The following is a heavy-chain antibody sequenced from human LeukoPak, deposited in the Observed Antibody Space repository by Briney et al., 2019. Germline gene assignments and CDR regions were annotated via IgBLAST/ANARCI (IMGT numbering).Heavy chain of an antibody. D-gene: IGHD3-22*01. CDR1: GGSISSYY. CDR2: IYYSGST. CDR3: ASGTYYYDSSGFYYYYYGLDV. J-gene: IGHJ6*02. Sequence: SETLSLTCTVSGGSISSYYWSWIRQPPGKELEWIGYIYYSGSTNYNPSLKSRVTISVDTSKNQFSLKLSSVTAADTAVYYCASGTYYYDSSGFYYYYYGLDVWGQGTTVTVSS. V-gene: IGHV4-59*08.